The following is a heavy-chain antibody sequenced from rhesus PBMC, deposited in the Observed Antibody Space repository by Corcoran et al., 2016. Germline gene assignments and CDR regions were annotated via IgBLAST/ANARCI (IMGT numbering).Heavy chain of an antibody. CDR2: INGSGGGT. D-gene: IGHD2-39*01. CDR1: GGSIRDDSY. J-gene: IGHJ4*01. Sequence: QVQLPESGPGLVKPSETLSLTCAVSGGSIRDDSYWSWLRQPPGRGLEWIGYINGSGGGTNYNPSRKNRVTISIDTSKNQFSLKRSSGTAADTAVYYCAGTLRIDFWGQGVLFTVSS. V-gene: IGHV4-106*01. CDR3: AGTLRIDF.